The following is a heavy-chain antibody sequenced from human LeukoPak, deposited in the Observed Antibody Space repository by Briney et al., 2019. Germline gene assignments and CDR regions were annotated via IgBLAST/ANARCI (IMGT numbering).Heavy chain of an antibody. CDR2: IHYSGST. CDR3: AKHESVIAFDV. D-gene: IGHD2-21*01. CDR1: GGSISTSSYY. J-gene: IGHJ3*01. Sequence: SETLSLTCSVSGGSISTSSYYWGWIRQPPGMGLEWIGTIHYSGSTNYSPSLKSRVTMSIDTSKNQFSLRLSSVTAADTAVYYCAKHESVIAFDVWGQGTMVTVSS. V-gene: IGHV4-39*01.